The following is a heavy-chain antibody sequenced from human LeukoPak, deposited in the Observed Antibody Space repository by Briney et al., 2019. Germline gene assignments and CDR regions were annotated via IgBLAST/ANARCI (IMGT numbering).Heavy chain of an antibody. V-gene: IGHV3-30*01. D-gene: IGHD3-22*01. Sequence: GGSLRLSCAASGVTFSTYDMHWVRQAPGKGLGWVAVISYDGSDKFYADSVKGRFTISRDNSRNTLFLQTDSLRAEDTAVYFCAATVRHYSDSGGQLHHWGQGTLVTVSS. CDR2: ISYDGSDK. J-gene: IGHJ1*01. CDR1: GVTFSTYD. CDR3: AATVRHYSDSGGQLHH.